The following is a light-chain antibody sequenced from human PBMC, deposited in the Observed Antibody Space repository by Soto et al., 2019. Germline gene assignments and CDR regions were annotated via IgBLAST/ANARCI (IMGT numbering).Light chain of an antibody. V-gene: IGKV3D-15*01. Sequence: EIVMTQSPATLSVSPGERATLSCRASQSVNSYLAWYQQRPGQAPRLLIYDASNRATGIPARFSGSGSGTDFTLTINSLQSEDFAVYYCQQYNNWPRTFGQGTKVDIK. CDR1: QSVNSY. CDR3: QQYNNWPRT. J-gene: IGKJ1*01. CDR2: DAS.